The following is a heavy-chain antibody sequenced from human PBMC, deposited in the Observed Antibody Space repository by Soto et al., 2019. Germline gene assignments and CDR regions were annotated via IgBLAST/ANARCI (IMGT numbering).Heavy chain of an antibody. D-gene: IGHD1-26*01. Sequence: QVQLVQSGAEVKKPGSSVKVSCKASGGSLSNYVITWVRQAPGQGLDYMGGIIPLAGTGNYAQKFQGRVTITADESTSTAYLELRSLRSEDTAVYYCAREGFSGSYYPNWGQGTLVTVSS. CDR1: GGSLSNYV. J-gene: IGHJ4*02. CDR3: AREGFSGSYYPN. CDR2: IIPLAGTG. V-gene: IGHV1-69*01.